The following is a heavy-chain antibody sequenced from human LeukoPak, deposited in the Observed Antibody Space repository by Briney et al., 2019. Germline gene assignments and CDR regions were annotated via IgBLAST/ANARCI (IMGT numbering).Heavy chain of an antibody. CDR2: IYHRGST. CDR1: GGSISSSNW. CDR3: VLRYFDWLLYY. V-gene: IGHV4-4*02. J-gene: IGHJ4*02. Sequence: PSGTLSLTCAVSGGSISSSNWWSWVCQPPGKALDWIGEIYHRGSTNYNPYLKSRVTISVDKSKNQFSLKLSSVTAADTAVYYCVLRYFDWLLYYWGQGTLVTVSS. D-gene: IGHD3-9*01.